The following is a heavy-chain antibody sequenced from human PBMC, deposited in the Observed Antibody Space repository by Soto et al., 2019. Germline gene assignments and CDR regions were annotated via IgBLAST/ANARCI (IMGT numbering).Heavy chain of an antibody. Sequence: EVHLVESGGGLLQPGGSVRLSCAASGFTFSVSSMHWVRQASGKGLEWLGRIRSKANNYATSYSESVKGRFNISRDDSQDTMFLQMNSVMTEDTAMYYCAIEGVGFGYWGQGTLVTVSS. V-gene: IGHV3-73*01. D-gene: IGHD3-10*01. J-gene: IGHJ4*02. CDR2: IRSKANNYAT. CDR1: GFTFSVSS. CDR3: AIEGVGFGY.